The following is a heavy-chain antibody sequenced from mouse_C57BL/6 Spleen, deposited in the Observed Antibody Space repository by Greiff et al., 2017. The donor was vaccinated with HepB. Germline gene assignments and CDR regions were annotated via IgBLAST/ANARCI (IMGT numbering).Heavy chain of an antibody. CDR3: ARNLLLRSSYAMDY. CDR1: GYTFTSYW. Sequence: QVQLQQPGAELVMPGASVKLSCKASGYTFTSYWMHWVKQRPGQGLEWIGEIDPSDSYTNYNQKFKGKSTLTVDKSSSTAYMQLSSLTSEDSAVYYCARNLLLRSSYAMDYWGQGTSVTVSS. J-gene: IGHJ4*01. V-gene: IGHV1-69*01. D-gene: IGHD1-1*01. CDR2: IDPSDSYT.